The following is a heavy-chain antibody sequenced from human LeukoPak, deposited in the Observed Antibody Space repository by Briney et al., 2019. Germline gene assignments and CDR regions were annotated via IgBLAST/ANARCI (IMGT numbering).Heavy chain of an antibody. Sequence: PGGSLRLSCAASAFTFSTHGMVWVRQAPGKGLEWVSAISGSGGSTYYADSVKGRFTISRDNSKNTLYLQMTSLRAEDTAVYYCAKALEVTAIFDYWGQGTLVTVSS. CDR1: AFTFSTHG. J-gene: IGHJ4*02. CDR3: AKALEVTAIFDY. CDR2: ISGSGGST. V-gene: IGHV3-23*01. D-gene: IGHD2-21*02.